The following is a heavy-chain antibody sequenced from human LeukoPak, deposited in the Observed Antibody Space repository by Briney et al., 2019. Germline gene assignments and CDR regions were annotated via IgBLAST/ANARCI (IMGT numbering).Heavy chain of an antibody. Sequence: GGSLRLSCAASGFTFSSYEMSWVRQAPGKGLEWVSYISSSGSTIYYADSVKGRFTISRDNAKNSLYLQMNSLRAEDTAVYYCARSPYSSSWYIDYWGQGTLVTVSS. D-gene: IGHD6-13*01. J-gene: IGHJ4*02. CDR2: ISSSGSTI. CDR3: ARSPYSSSWYIDY. CDR1: GFTFSSYE. V-gene: IGHV3-48*03.